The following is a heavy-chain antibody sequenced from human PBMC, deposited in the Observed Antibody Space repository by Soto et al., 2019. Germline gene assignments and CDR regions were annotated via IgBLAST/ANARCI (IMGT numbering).Heavy chain of an antibody. J-gene: IGHJ4*02. V-gene: IGHV1-18*01. CDR1: GYTFTSYR. CDR2: ISAYNGHT. CDR3: ARVDHEGRYFDRFDY. Sequence: QVQLVQSGAEVKKPGASVKVSCKASGYTFTSYRISWVRQAPGQGLEWMGWISAYNGHTNYAQKLQGRVTMTTDTSTSNASIYLRSLRSDDTAVYYCARVDHEGRYFDRFDYWGQGTLVTVSS. D-gene: IGHD3-9*01.